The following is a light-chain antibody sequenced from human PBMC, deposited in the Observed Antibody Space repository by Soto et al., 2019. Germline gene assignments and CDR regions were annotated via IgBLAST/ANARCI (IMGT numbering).Light chain of an antibody. CDR3: LLYYGGVRV. Sequence: QAVVTQEPSLTVSPGGTVTLTCASSTGAVTSTYYPNWFQQKPGQAPRPLIYSTSNKHPWTPARFSGSLLGVKAALTLSGVQPEDEADYYCLLYYGGVRVFGGGTKLTVL. V-gene: IGLV7-43*01. J-gene: IGLJ2*01. CDR2: STS. CDR1: TGAVTSTYY.